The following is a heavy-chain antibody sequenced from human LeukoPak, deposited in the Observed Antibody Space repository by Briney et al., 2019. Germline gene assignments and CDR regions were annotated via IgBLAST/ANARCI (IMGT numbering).Heavy chain of an antibody. CDR3: ARGPDDTAHAIGFDY. CDR2: INHSGST. V-gene: IGHV4-34*01. D-gene: IGHD1-1*01. J-gene: IGHJ4*02. CDR1: GGSISSYY. Sequence: SETLSLTCTVSGGSISSYYWSWIRQPPGKGLEWIGEINHSGSTNYNPSLKSRVTISVDTSKNQFSLKLSSVTAADTAVYYCARGPDDTAHAIGFDYWGQGTLVTVSS.